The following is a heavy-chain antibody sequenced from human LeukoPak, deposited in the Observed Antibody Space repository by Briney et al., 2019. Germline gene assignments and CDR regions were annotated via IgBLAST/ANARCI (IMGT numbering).Heavy chain of an antibody. CDR3: ARDLSVSIAVAD. CDR1: GFTFSSYG. D-gene: IGHD6-19*01. V-gene: IGHV3-30*02. J-gene: IGHJ4*02. CDR2: IRYDGSHK. Sequence: GGSLRLSCAASGFTFSSYGMHWVRQAPGKGLEWVAFIRYDGSHKYYVDSVKGRFTISRDNSKNTLYLQMNSLRAEDTAVYYCARDLSVSIAVADWGQGTLVTVSS.